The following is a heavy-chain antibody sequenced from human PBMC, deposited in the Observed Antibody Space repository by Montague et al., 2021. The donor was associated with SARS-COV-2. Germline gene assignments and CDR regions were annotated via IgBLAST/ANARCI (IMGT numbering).Heavy chain of an antibody. CDR1: VSWISGDD. CDR3: ASLTLGYCSSTSCYSDWFDL. J-gene: IGHJ5*02. CDR2: IYQNEST. Sequence: SETLSLTCSGLVSWISGDDWNWIRLTPGNGLKSFGDIYQNESTNYNPSLKSRVTISVDTSKNQFSLKLSSVTAADTAVYYCASLTLGYCSSTSCYSDWFDLWGKGTMVTVSS. D-gene: IGHD2-2*02. V-gene: IGHV4-34*01.